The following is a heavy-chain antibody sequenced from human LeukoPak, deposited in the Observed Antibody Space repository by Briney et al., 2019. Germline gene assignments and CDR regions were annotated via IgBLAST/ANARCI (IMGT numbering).Heavy chain of an antibody. Sequence: SQTLSLTCTVSGGSISSGSYYWSWIRQPAGKGLEWIGRIYTSGSTNYNPSLKSRVTMSVDRSKNQFSLILNSVTAADTAVYYCAKGSRWFGPWGQGALVTVSS. CDR1: GGSISSGSYY. D-gene: IGHD2-15*01. J-gene: IGHJ5*02. CDR3: AKGSRWFGP. V-gene: IGHV4-61*02. CDR2: IYTSGST.